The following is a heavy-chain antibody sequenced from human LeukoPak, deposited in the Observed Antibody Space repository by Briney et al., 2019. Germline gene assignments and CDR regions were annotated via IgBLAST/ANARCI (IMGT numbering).Heavy chain of an antibody. D-gene: IGHD3-22*01. CDR2: ISGSGGST. CDR3: AKDQITMIVVVIPDSFDY. V-gene: IGHV3-23*01. J-gene: IGHJ4*02. CDR1: GFTFSSYA. Sequence: GGSLRLSCAASGFTFSSYAMSWVRQAPGKGLEWVSAISGSGGSTYYADSVKGRFTISRDNSKNTLYLQMNSLRAEDTAVYYCAKDQITMIVVVIPDSFDYWGQGTLVIVSS.